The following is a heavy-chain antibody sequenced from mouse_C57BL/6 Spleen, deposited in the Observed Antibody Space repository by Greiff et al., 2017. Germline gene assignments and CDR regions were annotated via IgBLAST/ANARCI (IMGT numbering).Heavy chain of an antibody. D-gene: IGHD1-1*02. Sequence: QVQLQQSGPGLVQPSQSLSITCTVSGFSLTSYGVHWVRQSPGKGLEWLGVIWSGGSTDYNAAFISRLSIIKDNTKSQVFVKMNSLQADDTAIYYSARNLVGREEYYFDYWGQGTTLTVSS. V-gene: IGHV2-2*01. CDR2: IWSGGST. J-gene: IGHJ2*01. CDR3: ARNLVGREEYYFDY. CDR1: GFSLTSYG.